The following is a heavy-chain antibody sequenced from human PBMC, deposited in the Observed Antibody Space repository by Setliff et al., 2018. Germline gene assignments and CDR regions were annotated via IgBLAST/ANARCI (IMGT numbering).Heavy chain of an antibody. Sequence: SETLSLTCSVSGGSISPYYWIWIRQSPGKGLEWIGYIFYSGSARYNPSLESRVTMSVDTSKNQISLKLTSVTAADTAVYYCARQDRFYNRSVFVEYFQHWGQGALVTVS. D-gene: IGHD1-20*01. V-gene: IGHV4-59*08. J-gene: IGHJ1*01. CDR1: GGSISPYY. CDR2: IFYSGSA. CDR3: ARQDRFYNRSVFVEYFQH.